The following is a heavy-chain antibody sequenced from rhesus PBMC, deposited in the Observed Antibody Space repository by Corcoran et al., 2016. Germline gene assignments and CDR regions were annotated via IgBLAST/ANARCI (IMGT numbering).Heavy chain of an antibody. CDR1: GGSISSGYD. V-gene: IGHV4-76*01. CDR2: IYGSSGRT. D-gene: IGHD2-39*02. Sequence: QVQLQESGPGVVKPSETLSLTCAVSGGSISSGYDWIWIRQPPGTGREWIGYIYGSSGRTNDKPARKNRDTSAKDASKNQVSRKLSSVTAADTAVYYCAREYCSGGVCYGLDSWGQGVVVTVSS. CDR3: AREYCSGGVCYGLDS. J-gene: IGHJ6*01.